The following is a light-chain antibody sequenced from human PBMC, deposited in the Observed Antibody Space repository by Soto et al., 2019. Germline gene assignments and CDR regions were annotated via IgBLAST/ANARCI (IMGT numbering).Light chain of an antibody. Sequence: DIQMTQSPSSLSASVGDRVTITCQASQDISNYLNWYQQKPGKAPKLLIYDAYNLETAVPTRFSGGGSGTDFTFTISSLQPEDIATYSCQQYDNLLLTFGGGTKVEIK. CDR2: DAY. CDR1: QDISNY. J-gene: IGKJ4*01. V-gene: IGKV1-33*01. CDR3: QQYDNLLLT.